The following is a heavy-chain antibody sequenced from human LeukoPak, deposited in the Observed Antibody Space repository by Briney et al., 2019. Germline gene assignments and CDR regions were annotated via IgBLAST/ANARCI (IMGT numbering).Heavy chain of an antibody. V-gene: IGHV3-33*06. J-gene: IGHJ4*02. Sequence: GRSLRLSCAASGFTFSSYGMHWVRQAPGKGLEWVAVIWYDGSNKYYADSMKGRFTISRDNSKNTLYLQMNSLRAEDTAVYYCAKDEDSSGYLGWWGQGTLVTVSS. D-gene: IGHD3-22*01. CDR2: IWYDGSNK. CDR3: AKDEDSSGYLGW. CDR1: GFTFSSYG.